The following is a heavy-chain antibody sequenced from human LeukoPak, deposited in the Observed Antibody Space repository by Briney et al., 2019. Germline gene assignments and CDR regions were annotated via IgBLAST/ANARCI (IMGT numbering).Heavy chain of an antibody. CDR2: ISGSGGST. CDR3: AKAKYSGSSPFDY. D-gene: IGHD1-26*01. V-gene: IGHV3-23*01. CDR1: GFTFSSYA. Sequence: GGSLRLSCAASGFTFSSYAMNWVRQAPGKGLEWVSTISGSGGSTYYADSVKGRFTISRDNSKNTLYLQMNSLRAKDTAVYYCAKAKYSGSSPFDYWGQGTLVTVSS. J-gene: IGHJ4*02.